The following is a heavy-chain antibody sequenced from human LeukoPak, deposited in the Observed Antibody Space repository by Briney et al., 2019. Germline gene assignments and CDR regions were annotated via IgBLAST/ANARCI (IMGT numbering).Heavy chain of an antibody. CDR1: GYTFTNYD. J-gene: IGHJ3*02. CDR3: ARGNRLYSSSWSSLAFDS. V-gene: IGHV1-8*01. CDR2: INPNSGYT. D-gene: IGHD6-13*01. Sequence: ASVTVSCKASGYTFTNYDINWVRQATGQGLEWMGWINPNSGYTGYAQKLQGRVTVTRDTSISTAYMDLSSLRSEDTAVYYCARGNRLYSSSWSSLAFDSWGQGTMVTVSS.